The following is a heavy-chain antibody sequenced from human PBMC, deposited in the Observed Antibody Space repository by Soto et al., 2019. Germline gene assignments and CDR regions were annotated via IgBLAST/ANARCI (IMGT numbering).Heavy chain of an antibody. V-gene: IGHV1-69*13. Sequence: ASVKVSCKASGGTFSSYAISWVRQAPGQGLEWMGGIIPIFGTANYAQKFQGRVTITADESTSTAYMELSSLRSEDTAVYYCARGKDGGYCTNGVCSYYYYYYGMDVWAKGPRSPSP. D-gene: IGHD2-8*01. CDR1: GGTFSSYA. J-gene: IGHJ6*02. CDR2: IIPIFGTA. CDR3: ARGKDGGYCTNGVCSYYYYYYGMDV.